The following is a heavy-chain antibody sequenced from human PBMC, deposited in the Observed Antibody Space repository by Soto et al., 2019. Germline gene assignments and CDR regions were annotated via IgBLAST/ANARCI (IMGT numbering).Heavy chain of an antibody. J-gene: IGHJ5*02. CDR2: INPNSGGT. Sequence: ASVKVSCKASGYTFTGYYIYWVRQAPGQGLEWMGWINPNSGGTNYAQKFQGRVTMTRDTSIITAYMELSRLRSDDTAVYYCATGENWFDPWGQGTLVTVSS. CDR3: ATGENWFDP. V-gene: IGHV1-2*02. CDR1: GYTFTGYY. D-gene: IGHD1-1*01.